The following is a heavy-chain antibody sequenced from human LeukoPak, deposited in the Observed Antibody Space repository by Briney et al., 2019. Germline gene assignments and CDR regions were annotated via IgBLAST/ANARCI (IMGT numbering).Heavy chain of an antibody. Sequence: SETLSLTCTVSGDSISTSSSYWGWIRQPPGAGLEWIGSIYYSGSTYYNPSLKSRVTISVDTSKNQFSLNLSSVTAADTAVYYCAKSGGYGLIDYWGQGTLVTVSS. CDR3: AKSGGYGLIDY. V-gene: IGHV4-39*01. D-gene: IGHD6-25*01. CDR2: IYYSGST. CDR1: GDSISTSSSY. J-gene: IGHJ4*01.